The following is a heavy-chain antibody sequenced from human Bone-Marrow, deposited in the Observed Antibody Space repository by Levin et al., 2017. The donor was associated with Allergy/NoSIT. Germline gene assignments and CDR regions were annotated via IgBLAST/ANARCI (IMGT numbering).Heavy chain of an antibody. Sequence: VKVSCKASGGTFSSYAISWVRQAPGQGLEWMGGIIPIFGTANYAQKFQGRVTITADESTSTAYMELSSLRSEDTAVYYCARAGYCTGGVCYTKYYYDYMDVWGKGTTVTVSS. CDR3: ARAGYCTGGVCYTKYYYDYMDV. D-gene: IGHD2-8*02. CDR1: GGTFSSYA. V-gene: IGHV1-69*13. CDR2: IIPIFGTA. J-gene: IGHJ6*03.